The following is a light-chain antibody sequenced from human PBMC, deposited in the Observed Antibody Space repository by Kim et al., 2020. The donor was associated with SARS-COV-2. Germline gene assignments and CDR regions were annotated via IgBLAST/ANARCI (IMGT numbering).Light chain of an antibody. CDR2: DVR. J-gene: IGLJ3*02. V-gene: IGLV2-14*03. CDR1: NSDVGDFNY. Sequence: QSALTQPASVSGSPGQSITISCTATNSDVGDFNYVSWYQQLPGKAPKLLTYDVRSRPSGVSNRFSASKSGNTASLTISGLQPEDEANYYCSSYTTTTTLVFGGGTKLTVL. CDR3: SSYTTTTTLV.